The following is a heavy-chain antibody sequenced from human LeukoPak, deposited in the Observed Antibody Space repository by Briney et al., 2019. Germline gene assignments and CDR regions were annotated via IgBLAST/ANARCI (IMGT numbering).Heavy chain of an antibody. CDR3: AGDYPTVGVVTIFDY. CDR1: GFTFSSYA. CDR2: ITRCGCSA. V-gene: IGHV3-23*01. Sequence: PGGSLTLFCGASGFTFSSYAMSWVRQAPGKGLEWVSSITRCGCSAYYEDSVKGRFTISRDNSKNTLYLQMNSLRAEDTAVYYCAGDYPTVGVVTIFDYWGQGTLVSVS. D-gene: IGHD3-3*01. J-gene: IGHJ4*02.